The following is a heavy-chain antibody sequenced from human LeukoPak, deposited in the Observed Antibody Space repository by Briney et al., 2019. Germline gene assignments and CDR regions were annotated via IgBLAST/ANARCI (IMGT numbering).Heavy chain of an antibody. CDR2: INHSGST. D-gene: IGHD3-10*01. Sequence: RSSETLSLTCAVYGGSFSGYYWSWIRQPPGKGLEWIGEINHSGSTNYNPSLKSRVTISVDTSKNQFSLKLSSVTAADTAVYYCARDFGDYVGYWGQGTLVTVSS. J-gene: IGHJ4*02. V-gene: IGHV4-34*01. CDR3: ARDFGDYVGY. CDR1: GGSFSGYY.